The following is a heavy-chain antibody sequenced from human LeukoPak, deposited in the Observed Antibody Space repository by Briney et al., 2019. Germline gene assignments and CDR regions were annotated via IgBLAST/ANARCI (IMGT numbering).Heavy chain of an antibody. CDR2: INPNSGGT. Sequence: ASVKVSCKASGYTFTGYYMHWVRQAPGQGLEWMGWINPNSGGTNYAQKFQGRVTMTRDTSISTAYMELSRLRSDDTAVYYCARDMEDYDFWSGYYRYYYYYYYMDVWGKGPRSPSP. D-gene: IGHD3-3*01. CDR1: GYTFTGYY. J-gene: IGHJ6*03. V-gene: IGHV1-2*02. CDR3: ARDMEDYDFWSGYYRYYYYYYYMDV.